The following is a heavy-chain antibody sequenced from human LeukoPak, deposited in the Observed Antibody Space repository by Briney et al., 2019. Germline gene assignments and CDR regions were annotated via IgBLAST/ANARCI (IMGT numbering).Heavy chain of an antibody. V-gene: IGHV3-23*01. Sequence: GGSLRLSRTASGFPLRSWVISWVRQAPGKGQEWVSAISTSSTTTYYADSVRGRFTIPRDNSRNTLSLQMRSLRAEDSAIYYCAITGTSTPAFDLWGQGTLVTVSS. CDR1: GFPLRSWV. CDR3: AITGTSTPAFDL. CDR2: ISTSSTTT. D-gene: IGHD1-7*01. J-gene: IGHJ4*02.